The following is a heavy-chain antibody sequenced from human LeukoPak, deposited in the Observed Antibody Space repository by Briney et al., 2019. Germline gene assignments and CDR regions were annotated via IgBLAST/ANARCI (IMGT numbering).Heavy chain of an antibody. CDR2: INQSGRT. Sequence: SETLSLTCAVYGGSFSGYYWGWIRQPPGKWLEWMGEINQSGRTNYNPSLKSRATISVDTSKNQFSLKLSSVTAADTAVYYCARGGYSDFDYWGQGTLVTVSS. CDR1: GGSFSGYY. V-gene: IGHV4-34*01. CDR3: ARGGYSDFDY. J-gene: IGHJ4*02. D-gene: IGHD4-11*01.